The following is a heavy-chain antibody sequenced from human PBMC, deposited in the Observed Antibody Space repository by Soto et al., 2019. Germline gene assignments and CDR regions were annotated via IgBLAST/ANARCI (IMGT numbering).Heavy chain of an antibody. Sequence: PGGSLRLSCAASGFTFSSYSMNWVRQAPGKGLEWVSSISSSSRYIYYADSVKGRFTISRDNAKNSLYLQMNSLGAEDTAVYYCARDRRSHYDILTGFKYWGQGTLVTVSS. CDR1: GFTFSSYS. J-gene: IGHJ4*02. CDR2: ISSSSRYI. V-gene: IGHV3-21*01. CDR3: ARDRRSHYDILTGFKY. D-gene: IGHD3-9*01.